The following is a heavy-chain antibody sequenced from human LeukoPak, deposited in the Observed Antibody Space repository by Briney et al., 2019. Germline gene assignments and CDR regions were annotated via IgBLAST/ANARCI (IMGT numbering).Heavy chain of an antibody. Sequence: GGSLRLSCAASGFTFSSYAMSWVRQAPGKGLEWVSSISGSGGSTYYADSVKGRFTISRDNPKNTLYLQMNSLRAEDTAVYYCAKDPRYCSSTSCYVGTNYWGQGTLVTVSS. CDR2: ISGSGGST. J-gene: IGHJ4*02. CDR3: AKDPRYCSSTSCYVGTNY. D-gene: IGHD2-2*01. V-gene: IGHV3-23*01. CDR1: GFTFSSYA.